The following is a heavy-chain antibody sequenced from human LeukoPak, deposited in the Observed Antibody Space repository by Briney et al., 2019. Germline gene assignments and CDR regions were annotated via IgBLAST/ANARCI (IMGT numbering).Heavy chain of an antibody. J-gene: IGHJ4*02. D-gene: IGHD3-3*01. Sequence: GGSLRLSCAASGFTFSSHSMNWVRQTPGKGLEWVSYISSGSSARYYADSVKGRFTISRDDARNSLYLQMNSLRAEDTAVYYCAREPYPLYDFWSGYFDYWGQGTLVTVSS. CDR3: AREPYPLYDFWSGYFDY. CDR1: GFTFSSHS. CDR2: ISSGSSAR. V-gene: IGHV3-48*01.